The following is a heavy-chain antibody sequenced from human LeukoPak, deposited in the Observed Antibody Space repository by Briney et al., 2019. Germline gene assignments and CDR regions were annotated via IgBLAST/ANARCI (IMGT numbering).Heavy chain of an antibody. Sequence: SVKVSCKASGGTFSSYAISWVRQAPGQGLEGMGRIIPILGIANYAQKFQGRVTITADKSTSTAYMELSSLRSEDTAVYYCARGYYYDSSGYFEFDYWGQGTLVTVSS. CDR2: IIPILGIA. J-gene: IGHJ4*02. CDR3: ARGYYYDSSGYFEFDY. CDR1: GGTFSSYA. V-gene: IGHV1-69*04. D-gene: IGHD3-22*01.